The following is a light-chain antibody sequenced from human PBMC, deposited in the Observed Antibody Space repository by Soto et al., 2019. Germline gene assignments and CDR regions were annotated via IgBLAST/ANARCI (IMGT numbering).Light chain of an antibody. CDR3: CSYTSSNTYV. CDR2: EVN. Sequence: QSALTQPASVSGSPGQTITISCPGTSSDVGSYNLVSWYQHHPGKAPKLMVYEVNARPSGVSNRFSGSKSGNTASLIISGLQAEDEADYYCCSYTSSNTYVFGTGTKVTVL. V-gene: IGLV2-14*02. J-gene: IGLJ1*01. CDR1: SSDVGSYNL.